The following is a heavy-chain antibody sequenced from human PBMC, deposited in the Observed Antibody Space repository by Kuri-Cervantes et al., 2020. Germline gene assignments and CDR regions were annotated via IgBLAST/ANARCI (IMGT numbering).Heavy chain of an antibody. D-gene: IGHD3-22*01. CDR3: ARDSSGYYSGWFDP. Sequence: ASVKVSCKASGYTFTDCYIHWVRQAPGQGLEWMGWISAYNGNTNYAQKLQGRVTMTTDTSTSTAYMELRSLRSDDTAVYYCARDSSGYYSGWFDPWGQGTLVTVSS. J-gene: IGHJ5*02. CDR1: GYTFTDCY. CDR2: ISAYNGNT. V-gene: IGHV1-18*04.